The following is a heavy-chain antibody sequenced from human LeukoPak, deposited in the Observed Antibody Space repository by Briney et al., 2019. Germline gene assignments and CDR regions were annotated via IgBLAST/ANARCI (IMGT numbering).Heavy chain of an antibody. CDR2: INHSGSI. D-gene: IGHD3-22*01. V-gene: IGHV4-34*01. J-gene: IGHJ5*02. CDR3: ARDSSGYYLPFDP. CDR1: GGSFSGYY. Sequence: SETLSLTCAVYGGSFSGYYWSWIRQPPGKGLEWIGEINHSGSINYNPSLKSRVTISVDTSKNQFSLKLSSVTAADTAVYYCARDSSGYYLPFDPWGQGTLVTVSS.